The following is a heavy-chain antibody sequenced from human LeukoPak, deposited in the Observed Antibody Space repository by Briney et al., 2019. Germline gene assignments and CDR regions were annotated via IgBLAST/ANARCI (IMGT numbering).Heavy chain of an antibody. CDR3: ARGRYCSSTSCSPLPTDL. CDR2: IYYSGST. D-gene: IGHD2-2*01. Sequence: PSQTLSLTCTVSGGSISSSRYYWGWIRQPPGKGLEWIGSIYYSGSTYYNPSLKSRVTISVDTSKNQFSLKLSSVTAADTAVYYCARGRYCSSTSCSPLPTDLWGRGTLVTVSS. J-gene: IGHJ2*01. V-gene: IGHV4-39*01. CDR1: GGSISSSRYY.